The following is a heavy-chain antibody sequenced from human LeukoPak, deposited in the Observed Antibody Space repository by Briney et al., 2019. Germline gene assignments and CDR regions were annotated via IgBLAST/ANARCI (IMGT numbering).Heavy chain of an antibody. CDR2: VSGSGGST. Sequence: PGGSLRLSCAASGFTFSSYAMSWVRQAPGKGLEWVSAVSGSGGSTYYADSVKGRFTISRDNSKNTLYLQMNSLRAEDTAVYYCAYTTRRAAAGPLDVWGKGTTVTVSP. V-gene: IGHV3-23*01. CDR1: GFTFSSYA. D-gene: IGHD6-13*01. J-gene: IGHJ6*04. CDR3: AYTTRRAAAGPLDV.